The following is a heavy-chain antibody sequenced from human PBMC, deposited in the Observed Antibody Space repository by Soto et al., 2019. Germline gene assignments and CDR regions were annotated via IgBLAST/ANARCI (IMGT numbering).Heavy chain of an antibody. CDR3: ARVNRGGYYDSSGYYYESAFDI. CDR1: GGSISSGGYS. Sequence: SETLSLTCAVSGGSISSGGYSWSWLRQPPGKGLEWIGYIYHSGSTYYNPSLKSRVTISVDRSKNQFSLKLSSVTAADTAVYYCARVNRGGYYDSSGYYYESAFDIWGQGTMVTVSS. V-gene: IGHV4-30-2*01. CDR2: IYHSGST. D-gene: IGHD3-22*01. J-gene: IGHJ3*02.